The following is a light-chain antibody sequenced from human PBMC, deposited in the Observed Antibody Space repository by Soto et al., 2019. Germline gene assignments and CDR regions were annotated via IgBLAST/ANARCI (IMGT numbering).Light chain of an antibody. V-gene: IGKV3-15*01. Sequence: EMVMTQSPATLSVSPGERATLSCRASQSVYSNLAWYQQKPGQAPRLLIYGASTRATGIPARLSGSASGTEFTLTISSLQSEDFAVYYCQQYNSWPLTFGGGTKVEIK. CDR3: QQYNSWPLT. CDR2: GAS. J-gene: IGKJ4*01. CDR1: QSVYSN.